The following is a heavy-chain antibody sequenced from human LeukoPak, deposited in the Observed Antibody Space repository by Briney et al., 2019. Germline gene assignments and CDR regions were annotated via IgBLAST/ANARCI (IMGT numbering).Heavy chain of an antibody. D-gene: IGHD6-13*01. CDR3: ARENYRAAAGTRAFDI. CDR2: IYYSGST. V-gene: IGHV4-31*03. Sequence: SQTLSLTCTVSGGSISSGGYYWSWIRQHPGKGLEWIGYIYYSGSTNYNPSLKSRVTISVDTSKNQFSLKLSSVTAADTAVYYCARENYRAAAGTRAFDIWGQGTRVTVSS. J-gene: IGHJ3*02. CDR1: GGSISSGGYY.